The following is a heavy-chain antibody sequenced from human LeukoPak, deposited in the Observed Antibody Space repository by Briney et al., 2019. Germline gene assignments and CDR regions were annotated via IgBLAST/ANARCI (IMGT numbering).Heavy chain of an antibody. D-gene: IGHD3-22*01. CDR1: GFTFSSYS. Sequence: GGSLRLSCAASGFTFSSYSMNWVRQAPGKGLEWVSSISSSSSYIYYADSVKGRFTISRDNAKNSLYLQMNSLRAEDTAVYYCARFPYYYDSSGSLTRRVTFDYWGQGTLVTVSS. CDR2: ISSSSSYI. J-gene: IGHJ4*02. V-gene: IGHV3-21*01. CDR3: ARFPYYYDSSGSLTRRVTFDY.